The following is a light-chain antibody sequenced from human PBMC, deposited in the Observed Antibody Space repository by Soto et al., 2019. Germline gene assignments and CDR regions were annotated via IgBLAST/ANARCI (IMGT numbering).Light chain of an antibody. CDR3: QQYGSSPLT. J-gene: IGKJ4*01. V-gene: IGKV3-20*01. Sequence: EIVLTQSPGTLSLSPGERATLSCRASQSVTSTYLAWYQQKPGQAARLLIYGASNRATGIPDRFTGSGSGTDFTLTISRLEPEDFAVYYCQQYGSSPLTFGGGTKVEIK. CDR1: QSVTSTY. CDR2: GAS.